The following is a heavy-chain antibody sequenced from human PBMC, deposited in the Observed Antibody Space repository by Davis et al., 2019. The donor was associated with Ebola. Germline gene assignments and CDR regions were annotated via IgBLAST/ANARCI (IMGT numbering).Heavy chain of an antibody. J-gene: IGHJ6*02. CDR3: ARAKGLGYCSGGSCYPGYYYYYGMDV. Sequence: MPSETLSLTCTVSGGSLSSSSHYFWAWIRQPPGKGLEWIGTIYYSGSTYYNPSLKTRVTISVDTSKNQFSLKLSSVTAADTAVYYCARAKGLGYCSGGSCYPGYYYYYGMDVWGQGTTVTVSS. D-gene: IGHD2-15*01. V-gene: IGHV4-39*01. CDR1: GGSLSSSSHY. CDR2: IYYSGST.